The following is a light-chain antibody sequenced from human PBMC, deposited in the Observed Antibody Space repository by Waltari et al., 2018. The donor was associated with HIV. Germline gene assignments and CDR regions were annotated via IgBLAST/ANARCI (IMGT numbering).Light chain of an antibody. CDR1: SSDIGSYY. J-gene: IGLJ2*01. Sequence: QYVLTQPPSASGTPGQRVPISCSGSSSDIGSYYVYWFQQLPGPAPKLLIYRNNQRPSGVPDRFSGSKSGTSASLAISGLRSEDEADYYCATWDDNLSGVVFGGGTKLTVL. V-gene: IGLV1-47*01. CDR2: RNN. CDR3: ATWDDNLSGVV.